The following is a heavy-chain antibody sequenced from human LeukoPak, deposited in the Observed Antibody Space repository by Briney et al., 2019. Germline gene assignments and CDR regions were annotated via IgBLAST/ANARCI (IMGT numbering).Heavy chain of an antibody. CDR2: ISYDGSHK. Sequence: GGSLRLSCAASGLTFSDYGMHWVRQAPGKGLEWVAVISYDGSHKYYADSVKGRFTISRDNSKNTLYLRMNSLRSEDTAVYYCAKDDGAWRDGYNFYFDYWGQGTLVTVSS. V-gene: IGHV3-30*18. CDR1: GLTFSDYG. J-gene: IGHJ4*02. CDR3: AKDDGAWRDGYNFYFDY. D-gene: IGHD5-24*01.